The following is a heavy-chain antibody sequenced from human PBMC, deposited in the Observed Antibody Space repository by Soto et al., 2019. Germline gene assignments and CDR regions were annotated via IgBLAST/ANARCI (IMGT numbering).Heavy chain of an antibody. CDR3: ARRKMTTVTRGIYFDY. CDR1: GGSFSGYY. J-gene: IGHJ4*02. V-gene: IGHV4-34*01. CDR2: INHSGST. Sequence: QVQLQQWGAGLLKPSETLSLTCAVYGGSFSGYYWSWIRQPPGKGLEWIGEINHSGSTNYNPSLKSRVTISVDTSKNQFSLKLSSVTAADTAVYYCARRKMTTVTRGIYFDYWGQGTLVTVSS. D-gene: IGHD4-4*01.